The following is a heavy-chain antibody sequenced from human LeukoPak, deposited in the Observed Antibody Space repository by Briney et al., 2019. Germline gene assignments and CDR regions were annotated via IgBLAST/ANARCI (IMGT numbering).Heavy chain of an antibody. V-gene: IGHV3-33*01. Sequence: PGGSLRLSCAASGFTFSSYGMHWVRQVPGKGLEWVAVIWYDGSNKYYADSVKGRFTISRDNSKNTLYLQMNSLRAEDTAVYYCARDCNRGDDAFDIWGQGTMVTVSS. CDR3: ARDCNRGDDAFDI. D-gene: IGHD1-14*01. CDR1: GFTFSSYG. J-gene: IGHJ3*02. CDR2: IWYDGSNK.